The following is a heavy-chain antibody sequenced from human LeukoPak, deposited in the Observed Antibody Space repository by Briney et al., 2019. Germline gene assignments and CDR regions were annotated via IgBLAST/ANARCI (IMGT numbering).Heavy chain of an antibody. CDR1: GFTFSSYG. CDR3: AKVAAAGTGDY. J-gene: IGHJ4*02. V-gene: IGHV3-30*18. Sequence: GGSLRLSCAASGFTFSSYGMHWVRQAPGKGLEWVAVISYDGSNKYYADSVKGRFTISRDNSKNTLYLQMNSLRAEDTAAYYCAKVAAAGTGDYWGQGTLVTVSS. D-gene: IGHD6-13*01. CDR2: ISYDGSNK.